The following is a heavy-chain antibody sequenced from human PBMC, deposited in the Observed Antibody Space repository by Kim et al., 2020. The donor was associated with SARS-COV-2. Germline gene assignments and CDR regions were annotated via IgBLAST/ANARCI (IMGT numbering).Heavy chain of an antibody. J-gene: IGHJ4*02. Sequence: SETLSLTCTISGGSFSTYHWAWLRQPPGKGLEWIGHTQYDEGSIYTASLASRLTISLDTSKNQFSLRLTSVTAADTALYYCARFAGEVTSGSTDSCHLDSWGQGTLVTVSS. CDR3: ARFAGEVTSGSTDSCHLDS. D-gene: IGHD2-2*01. CDR1: GGSFSTYH. V-gene: IGHV4-59*12. CDR2: TQYDEGS.